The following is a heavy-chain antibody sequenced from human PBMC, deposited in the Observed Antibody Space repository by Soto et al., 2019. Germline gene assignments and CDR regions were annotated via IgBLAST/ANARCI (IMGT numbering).Heavy chain of an antibody. D-gene: IGHD3-16*01. CDR1: GYTFTSYY. CDR2: INPSGGST. Sequence: QVQLVQSGAEVKKPGASVKVSCKASGYTFTSYYMHWVRQAPGQGLEWMGIINPSGGSTSYAQKFQGRVTMTRDTSTSTVYMELSSLRSEDTAVYYCARKGEMATINGNFDYWGQGTLVTVSS. J-gene: IGHJ4*02. CDR3: ARKGEMATINGNFDY. V-gene: IGHV1-46*01.